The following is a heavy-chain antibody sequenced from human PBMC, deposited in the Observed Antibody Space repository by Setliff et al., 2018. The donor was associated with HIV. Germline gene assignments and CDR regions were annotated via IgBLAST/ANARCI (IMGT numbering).Heavy chain of an antibody. CDR2: LSADNGNT. D-gene: IGHD1-26*01. V-gene: IGHV1-18*01. Sequence: ASVKVSCQDSGYTFSRYGVNWVRQAPGQGLEWMGWLSADNGNTKYAQKFQGRVTITTDTSTRTVYMELRSLRSDATAVYYRARDRWELLRRPEYFQHWGQGALVTVSS. CDR3: ARDRWELLRRPEYFQH. J-gene: IGHJ1*01. CDR1: GYTFSRYG.